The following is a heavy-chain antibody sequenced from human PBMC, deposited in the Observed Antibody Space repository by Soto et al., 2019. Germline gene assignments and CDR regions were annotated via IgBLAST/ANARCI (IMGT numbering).Heavy chain of an antibody. Sequence: QVQLVQSGAEVKKPGSSVKVSCKASGGTFSSYAISWVLQAPGQGLEWMGGIIPIFGTANYAQKFQGRVTITADEATSTAYMEMSSLRSEDTAVYYCARAKQWRVVETPPWWFDPWGQGTLVTVSS. CDR1: GGTFSSYA. J-gene: IGHJ5*02. CDR3: ARAKQWRVVETPPWWFDP. V-gene: IGHV1-69*12. D-gene: IGHD6-19*01. CDR2: IIPIFGTA.